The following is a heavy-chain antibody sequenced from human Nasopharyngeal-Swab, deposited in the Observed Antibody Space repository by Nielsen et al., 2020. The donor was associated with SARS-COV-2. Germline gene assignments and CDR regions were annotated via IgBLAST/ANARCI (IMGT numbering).Heavy chain of an antibody. J-gene: IGHJ6*03. CDR2: VYYSGST. V-gene: IGHV4-59*01. CDR1: GGSISSYY. CDR3: ARGDILTPYYYMDV. Sequence: SETLSLTCTVSGGSISSYYWNRVRQPPGKGLEWIAYVYYSGSTKYNPSLKSRVTISVDRAKNQVSLKLTSVTAADTAVYYCARGDILTPYYYMDVWGRGTTVAVSS. D-gene: IGHD3-9*01.